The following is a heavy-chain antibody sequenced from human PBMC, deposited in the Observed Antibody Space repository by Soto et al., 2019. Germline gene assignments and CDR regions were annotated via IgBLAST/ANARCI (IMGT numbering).Heavy chain of an antibody. Sequence: PSETLSLTCTVSGGSISTDYYAWSWIRQPPGKALELIGYIYDSGAAYFNPSLKSRVSMSVDISKNQFSLKLTSVTAADTAVYLCAREMARTYLHXWGQAAMVTVSX. CDR3: AREMARTYLHX. V-gene: IGHV4-30-2*01. J-gene: IGHJ5*02. CDR1: GGSISTDYYA. D-gene: IGHD1-26*01. CDR2: IYDSGAA.